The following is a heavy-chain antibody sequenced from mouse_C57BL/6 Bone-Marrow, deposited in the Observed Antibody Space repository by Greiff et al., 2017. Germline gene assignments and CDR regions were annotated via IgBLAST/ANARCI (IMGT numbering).Heavy chain of an antibody. CDR2: VHPNGGSP. Sequence: QVQLQQPGAELVKPGASVKLSCKASGYTFTNYWMHWVKQRPGQGLEWIGMVHPNGGSPDYNEKFKSEATLSVDKSSLTAYMELSSLTSEDSAVYYCARSYDYDDYTMDYWGQGTSVTVSS. CDR1: GYTFTNYW. CDR3: ARSYDYDDYTMDY. D-gene: IGHD2-4*01. J-gene: IGHJ4*01. V-gene: IGHV1-64*01.